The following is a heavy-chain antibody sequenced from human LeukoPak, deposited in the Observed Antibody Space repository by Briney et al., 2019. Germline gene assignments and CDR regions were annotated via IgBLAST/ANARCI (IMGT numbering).Heavy chain of an antibody. D-gene: IGHD1-26*01. V-gene: IGHV4-4*07. J-gene: IGHJ6*03. Sequence: SETLSLTCTVSGGSISSYYRSWIRQPAGKGLEWIGRIYISGSTNYNPSLKSRVTMSVDTSKNQFSLKLSSATAADTAVYYCARADTGATRELDYYYYYMDVWGKGTTVTVSS. CDR3: ARADTGATRELDYYYYYMDV. CDR2: IYISGST. CDR1: GGSISSYY.